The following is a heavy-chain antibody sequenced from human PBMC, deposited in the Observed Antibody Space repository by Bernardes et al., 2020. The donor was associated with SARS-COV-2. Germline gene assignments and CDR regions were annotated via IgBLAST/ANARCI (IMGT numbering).Heavy chain of an antibody. Sequence: SLRLSCAASGFTFDDYAMHWVRQAPGKGLEWVSGISWNSGSIGYADSVKGRFTISRDNAKNSLYLQMNSLRAEDTALYYCAKVSSPLLMVRGVIMDYWGQGTLVTVSS. CDR3: AKVSSPLLMVRGVIMDY. J-gene: IGHJ4*02. CDR1: GFTFDDYA. CDR2: ISWNSGSI. V-gene: IGHV3-9*01. D-gene: IGHD3-10*01.